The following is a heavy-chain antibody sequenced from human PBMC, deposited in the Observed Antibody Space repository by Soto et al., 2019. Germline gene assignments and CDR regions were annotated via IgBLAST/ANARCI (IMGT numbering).Heavy chain of an antibody. CDR2: INEDGDYT. Sequence: LXLSCAASVFGLRRQGMKWVRQAPVPGLEWVSSINEDGDYTYYAKSVRGRFTISRDNSKNTLNLQMNSLRAEDTAIYYCAKPIAHGIVRGTGIDSWGQRTLVTVSS. D-gene: IGHD1-26*01. CDR3: AKPIAHGIVRGTGIDS. J-gene: IGHJ4*02. V-gene: IGHV3-23*01. CDR1: VFGLRRQG.